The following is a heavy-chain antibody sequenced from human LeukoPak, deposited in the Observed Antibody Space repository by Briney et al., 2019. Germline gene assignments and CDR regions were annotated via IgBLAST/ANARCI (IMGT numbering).Heavy chain of an antibody. CDR3: AKDLVAAAGTIGDY. J-gene: IGHJ4*02. D-gene: IGHD6-13*01. CDR2: ISGSGGST. CDR1: GFTFSSYA. Sequence: GGSLRLSCAASGFTFSSYAMSGVRQAPGKGLEWVSAISGSGGSTYYADSVKGRFTISRDNSKNTLYLQMNSLRAEDTAVYYCAKDLVAAAGTIGDYWGQGTLVTVSS. V-gene: IGHV3-23*01.